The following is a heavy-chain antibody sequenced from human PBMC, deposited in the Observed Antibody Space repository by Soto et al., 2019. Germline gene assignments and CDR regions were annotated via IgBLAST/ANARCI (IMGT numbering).Heavy chain of an antibody. CDR1: GGTFSSYT. CDR3: ARGGGYGDYADY. V-gene: IGHV1-69*02. D-gene: IGHD4-17*01. J-gene: IGHJ4*02. CDR2: IIPILGIA. Sequence: ASVKVSCKASGGTFSSYTISWVRQAPGQGLEWMGRIIPILGIANYAQKFQGRVTITADKSTSTAYMELSSLRSEDTAVYYCARGGGYGDYADYWGQGTLVTVSS.